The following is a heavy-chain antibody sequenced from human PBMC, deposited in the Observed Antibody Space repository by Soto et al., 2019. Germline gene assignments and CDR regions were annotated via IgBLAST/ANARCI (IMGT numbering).Heavy chain of an antibody. J-gene: IGHJ4*02. Sequence: QITLKESGPTLVRPTQTLTLTCTFSGFSLSTTGVGVGWIRQPPGKALEWLALIYWDDDKRYSPSLKSRLTNTKDTAKNEVILTMTNIDPVDTATYYCAKRLRDYGSGRGRATYLDTWGQGTLVTVSS. CDR3: AKRLRDYGSGRGRATYLDT. CDR2: IYWDDDK. D-gene: IGHD3-10*01. V-gene: IGHV2-5*02. CDR1: GFSLSTTGVG.